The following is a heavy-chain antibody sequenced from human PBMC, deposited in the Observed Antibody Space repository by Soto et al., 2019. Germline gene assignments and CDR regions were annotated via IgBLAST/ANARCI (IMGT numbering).Heavy chain of an antibody. J-gene: IGHJ6*02. CDR1: GGTFGSYA. Sequence: QVQLVQSGAEVKKPGSSVKVSCKASGGTFGSYAISWVRQAPGQGLEWMGGIIPIPGTANYAQKFQGRVTIAADESTSTADMGLSSLRSEDAAVYYCARSQGSSTSLDIYYYYYYGMDVWGQGTTVTVSS. CDR3: ARSQGSSTSLDIYYYYYYGMDV. D-gene: IGHD2-2*01. CDR2: IIPIPGTA. V-gene: IGHV1-69*01.